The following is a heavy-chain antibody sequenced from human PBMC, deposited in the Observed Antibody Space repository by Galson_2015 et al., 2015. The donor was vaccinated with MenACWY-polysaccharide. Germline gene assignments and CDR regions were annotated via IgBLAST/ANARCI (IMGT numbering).Heavy chain of an antibody. CDR1: GLTFRSSG. CDR2: INSDGSSI. J-gene: IGHJ6*02. D-gene: IGHD3-10*01. CDR3: VGPLGRGGTGAYGMDA. Sequence: SLRLSCAASGLTFRSSGMHWVRQAPGKGLVWVSRINSDGSSITYADSVKGRFTISRDNAKNTLYLQMNSLRVEDTAVYYCVGPLGRGGTGAYGMDAWGQGTTVTVSS. V-gene: IGHV3-74*01.